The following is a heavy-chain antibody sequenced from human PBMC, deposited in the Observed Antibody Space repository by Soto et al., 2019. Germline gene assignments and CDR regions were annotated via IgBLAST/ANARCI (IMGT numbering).Heavy chain of an antibody. J-gene: IGHJ6*04. CDR2: INHSGST. Sequence: PSETLSLTCAVYGGSFSGYYWSWIRQPPGKGLEWIGEINHSGSTNYNPSLKSRVTISVDTSKNQFSLKLSSVTAADTAVYYCALTSIAAAGEDYYCYYGMDVWGKGSTVGVSS. CDR1: GGSFSGYY. D-gene: IGHD6-13*01. V-gene: IGHV4-34*01. CDR3: ALTSIAAAGEDYYCYYGMDV.